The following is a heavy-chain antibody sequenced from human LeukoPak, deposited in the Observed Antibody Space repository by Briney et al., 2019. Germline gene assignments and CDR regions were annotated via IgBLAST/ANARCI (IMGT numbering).Heavy chain of an antibody. CDR1: GFTFSNFA. CDR3: AKVLHYDSSGSDAFDI. J-gene: IGHJ3*02. Sequence: GGSLRLSCAASGFTFSNFAVSWVRQAPGKGLEWVSAISGSGGSTYYADSVKGRFTISRDNSKNTLYLQMNSLRAEDTAVYYCAKVLHYDSSGSDAFDIWGQGTMVTVSS. D-gene: IGHD3-22*01. CDR2: ISGSGGST. V-gene: IGHV3-23*01.